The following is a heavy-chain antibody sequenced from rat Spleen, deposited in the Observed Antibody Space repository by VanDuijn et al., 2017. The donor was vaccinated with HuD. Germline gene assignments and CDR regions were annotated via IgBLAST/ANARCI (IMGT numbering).Heavy chain of an antibody. D-gene: IGHD3-6*01. CDR3: TRNWDY. J-gene: IGHJ2*01. V-gene: IGHV5-25*01. Sequence: EVQLVESGGDLVQPGRSLKLSCAASGFTFSSHVMAWVRQAPTKGLEWVASISSGGGNTFYRDSVKGRFTISRDNAKSTLYLQMNSLRSEDTATYYCTRNWDYWGQGVMVTVSS. CDR1: GFTFSSHV. CDR2: ISSGGGNT.